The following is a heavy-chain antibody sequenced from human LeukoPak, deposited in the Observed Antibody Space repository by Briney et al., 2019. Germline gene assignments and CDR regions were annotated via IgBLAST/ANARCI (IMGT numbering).Heavy chain of an antibody. J-gene: IGHJ4*02. CDR1: GGSISSYY. CDR2: IYYSGST. Sequence: SETLSLTCPVSGGSISSYYWSWIRQPPGKGLEWIGYIYYSGSTNYNPSLKSRVTISVDTSKNQFSLKLSSVTAADTAVYYCAREGRGATIDYWGQGTLVTVSS. CDR3: AREGRGATIDY. V-gene: IGHV4-59*01. D-gene: IGHD1-26*01.